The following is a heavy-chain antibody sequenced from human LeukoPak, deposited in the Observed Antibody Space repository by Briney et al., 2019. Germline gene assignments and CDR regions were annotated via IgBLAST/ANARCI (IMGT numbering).Heavy chain of an antibody. Sequence: ASVKVSCRASGYTFTSYDINWVRQATGQGLEWMGWMNPNSGNTGYAQKFQGRVTITRNTSISTAYMELSSLRSEDTAVYYCARVAPETYYDFWSGYYPNWFDPWGQGTLVTVSS. J-gene: IGHJ5*02. V-gene: IGHV1-8*03. CDR3: ARVAPETYYDFWSGYYPNWFDP. CDR2: MNPNSGNT. D-gene: IGHD3-3*01. CDR1: GYTFTSYD.